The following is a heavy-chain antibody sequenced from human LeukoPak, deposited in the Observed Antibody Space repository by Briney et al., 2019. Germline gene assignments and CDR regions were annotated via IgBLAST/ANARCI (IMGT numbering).Heavy chain of an antibody. D-gene: IGHD2-21*02. CDR3: ARGRSVNCGGDCYQAFFDY. CDR1: GFTFSSYW. CDR2: INSDGNNT. Sequence: PGGSLRLSCAASGFTFSSYWMHWVRQAPGKGLVWVSRINSDGNNTNYADSVKGRFTISRDNAKNTLYLQMNSLRGEDTAVYYCARGRSVNCGGDCYQAFFDYWGQGTLVTVSS. J-gene: IGHJ4*02. V-gene: IGHV3-74*01.